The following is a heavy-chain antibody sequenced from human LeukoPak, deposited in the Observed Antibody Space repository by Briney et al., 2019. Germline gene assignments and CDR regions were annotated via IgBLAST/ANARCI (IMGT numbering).Heavy chain of an antibody. Sequence: PGGSLRLSCAASGLTFSGYSMNWVRQAPGKGLEWVSSISGRGDYIFYADSVRGRFTISRDNAKNSLYLQMNSLRVEDTAVYYCGRDKGDGSYYGMDVWGQGTTVIVSS. D-gene: IGHD5-24*01. CDR2: ISGRGDYI. CDR1: GLTFSGYS. V-gene: IGHV3-21*01. CDR3: GRDKGDGSYYGMDV. J-gene: IGHJ6*02.